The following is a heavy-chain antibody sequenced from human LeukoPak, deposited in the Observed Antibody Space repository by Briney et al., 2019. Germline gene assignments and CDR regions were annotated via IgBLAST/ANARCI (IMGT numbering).Heavy chain of an antibody. CDR2: ISGSGDST. D-gene: IGHD3-3*01. Sequence: GGSLRLSCVASGFTLRSYVMNWVRQTPGKGLEWVSSISGSGDSTFYADSVKGRFTISRDNSKNTLFLQMNSLRAEDTAVYYCARGGDFWSGYSRGYYMDVWGKGTTVTVSS. CDR1: GFTLRSYV. V-gene: IGHV3-23*01. J-gene: IGHJ6*03. CDR3: ARGGDFWSGYSRGYYMDV.